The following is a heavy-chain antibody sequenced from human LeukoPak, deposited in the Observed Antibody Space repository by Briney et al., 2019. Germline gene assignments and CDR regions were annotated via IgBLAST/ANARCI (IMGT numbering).Heavy chain of an antibody. CDR3: ARLRVTTGFDY. Sequence: PSETLSLTCTVSDGSITRSSYYWGWIRQTPGEGLDWIGSIYYSGFAYYNPSLQGRVTMSVDTSKNQFSLKLNSVTVADTAVYYCARLRVTTGFDYWDQGIPVTVSS. CDR1: DGSITRSSYY. J-gene: IGHJ4*02. V-gene: IGHV4-39*01. D-gene: IGHD2-21*02. CDR2: IYYSGFA.